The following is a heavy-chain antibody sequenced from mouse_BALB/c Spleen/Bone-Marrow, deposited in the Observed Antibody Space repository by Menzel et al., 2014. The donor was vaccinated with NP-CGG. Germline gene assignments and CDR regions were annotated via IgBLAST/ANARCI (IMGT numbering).Heavy chain of an antibody. CDR1: GFTFSSYA. CDR2: ISSGGSYT. J-gene: IGHJ4*01. V-gene: IGHV5-9-4*01. Sequence: EVHLVESGGGLVKPGGSLKLSCAASGFTFSSYAMSGVRQSPEKRLEWVAEISSGGSYTYYPDTVTGRFTISRDNAKNTLYLEMSSLRSEDTAMYYCARDHYGYYTMDYWGQGTSVTVSS. CDR3: ARDHYGYYTMDY. D-gene: IGHD1-2*01.